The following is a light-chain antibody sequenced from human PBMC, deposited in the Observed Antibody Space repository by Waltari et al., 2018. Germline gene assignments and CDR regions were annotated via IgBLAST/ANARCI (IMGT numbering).Light chain of an antibody. J-gene: IGLJ1*01. CDR2: DVT. CDR1: SSDVGGYNY. V-gene: IGLV2-8*01. Sequence: QSALTQPPSASGSLGQSVTISFTGTSSDVGGYNYDSWYQQHPGKAPKLMSYDVTKRPSGVPDRFSGSKSGNTASLTVAGLQAEDEADYYCSSYAGSNKVFGTGTKVTVL. CDR3: SSYAGSNKV.